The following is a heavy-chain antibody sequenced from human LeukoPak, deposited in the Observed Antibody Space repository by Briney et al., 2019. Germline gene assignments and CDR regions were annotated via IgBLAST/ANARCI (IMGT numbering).Heavy chain of an antibody. D-gene: IGHD3-16*01. CDR3: TRVPFRYDYYYYGMDV. CDR1: GFTFGDYA. J-gene: IGHJ6*02. V-gene: IGHV3-49*04. CDR2: IRSKAYGGTT. Sequence: PGRSLRLSCTASGFTFGDYAMSWARQAPGKGLEWVGFIRSKAYGGTTEYAASVKGRFTISRDDSKSIAYLQMNSLKTEDTAVYYCTRVPFRYDYYYYGMDVWGQGTTVTVSS.